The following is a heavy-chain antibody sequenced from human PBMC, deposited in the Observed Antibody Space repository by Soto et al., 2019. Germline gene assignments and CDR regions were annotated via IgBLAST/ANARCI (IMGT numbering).Heavy chain of an antibody. V-gene: IGHV3-30-3*01. D-gene: IGHD1-26*01. J-gene: IGHJ4*02. CDR1: GFTFSSYA. CDR2: ISYDGSNK. CDR3: ARPAGYSGTHDY. Sequence: PGGSLRLSCAASGFTFSSYAMHWVRQAPGKGLEWVAVISYDGSNKYYADSVKGRFTISRDNSKNTLYLQMNSLRAEDTAVYYCARPAGYSGTHDYWGQGTLVTVSS.